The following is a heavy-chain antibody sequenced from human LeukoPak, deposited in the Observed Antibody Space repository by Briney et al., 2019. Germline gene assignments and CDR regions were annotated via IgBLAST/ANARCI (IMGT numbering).Heavy chain of an antibody. Sequence: PSETLSLTCTVSGGSISSSSYYWGWIRQPPGKGLEWIGSIYYSGSTYYNPSLKSRVTISVDTSKNQFSLKLSSVTAADTAVYYCARVPHSSGWYPDAFDIWGQGTMVTVSS. CDR2: IYYSGST. CDR3: ARVPHSSGWYPDAFDI. J-gene: IGHJ3*02. CDR1: GGSISSSSYY. V-gene: IGHV4-39*07. D-gene: IGHD6-19*01.